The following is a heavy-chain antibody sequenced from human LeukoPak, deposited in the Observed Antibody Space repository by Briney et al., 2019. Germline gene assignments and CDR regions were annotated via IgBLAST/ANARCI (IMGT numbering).Heavy chain of an antibody. D-gene: IGHD3-3*01. J-gene: IGHJ4*02. CDR1: GFTVSSNY. Sequence: PGGSLRLSCAASGFTVSSNYMSWVRQAPGKGLEWVSAISGSGGSTYYADSVKGRFTISRDNSKNTLYLQMNSLRAEDTAVYYCAKGPVFGVVITPFDYWGQGTLVTVSS. V-gene: IGHV3-23*01. CDR3: AKGPVFGVVITPFDY. CDR2: ISGSGGST.